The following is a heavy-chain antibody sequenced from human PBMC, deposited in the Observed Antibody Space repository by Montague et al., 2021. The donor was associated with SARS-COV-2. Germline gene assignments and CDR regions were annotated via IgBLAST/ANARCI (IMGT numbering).Heavy chain of an antibody. CDR1: AGSLSSRSNY. V-gene: IGHV4-39*07. J-gene: IGHJ4*02. CDR2: VDSAGST. D-gene: IGHD2-8*02. CDR3: ARDEYNRYWYKY. Sequence: SETLSLTCTVFAGSLSSRSNYWGWIRQPPGMGLQWIGSVDSAGSTYYSPSLKSRVTISLDTSKNQFSLKLSSVTAADTAVYYCARDEYNRYWYKYWGQGALVTVSS.